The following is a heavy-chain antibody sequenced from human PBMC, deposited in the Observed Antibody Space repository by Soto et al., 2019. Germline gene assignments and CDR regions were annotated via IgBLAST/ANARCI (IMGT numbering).Heavy chain of an antibody. CDR2: ISWNSGSI. CDR3: AKADYGDSHSVDY. J-gene: IGHJ4*02. CDR1: GFTFDDYA. Sequence: EVQLVESVGGLVQPGRSLRLSCAASGFTFDDYAMHWVRQAPGKGLEWVSGISWNSGSIGYADSVKGRFTISRDNAKNSLYLQMNSLRAEDTALYYCAKADYGDSHSVDYWGQGTLVTVSS. D-gene: IGHD4-17*01. V-gene: IGHV3-9*01.